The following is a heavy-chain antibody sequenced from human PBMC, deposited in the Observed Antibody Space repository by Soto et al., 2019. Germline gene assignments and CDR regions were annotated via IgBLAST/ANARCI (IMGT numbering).Heavy chain of an antibody. CDR1: GGTFSSYA. CDR3: ARGTPDIVVVPAADLGPYYYYGMDV. D-gene: IGHD2-2*01. V-gene: IGHV1-69*01. Sequence: QVQLVQSGAEVKKPGSSVKVSCKASGGTFSSYAISWVRQAPGQGLEWMGGIIPIFGTANYAQKFQGRVTITADESTSTAYMELSSLRSEDTAVYYCARGTPDIVVVPAADLGPYYYYGMDVWGQGTTVTVSS. CDR2: IIPIFGTA. J-gene: IGHJ6*02.